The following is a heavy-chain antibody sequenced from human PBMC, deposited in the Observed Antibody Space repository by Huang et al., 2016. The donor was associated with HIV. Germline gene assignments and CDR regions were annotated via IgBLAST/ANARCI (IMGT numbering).Heavy chain of an antibody. CDR3: AAGVVPAADYYYYYGMDV. Sequence: QVQLVQSGAEVKKPGASVKVSCKASGYTFTGYSMHWVRQAPGQGREWMGWINPNSGGTNDAQKFQGRVTMTRVTSISTAYMELSRLRSDDTAVYYCAAGVVPAADYYYYYGMDVWGQGTTVTVSS. CDR1: GYTFTGYS. V-gene: IGHV1-2*02. J-gene: IGHJ6*02. D-gene: IGHD2-2*01. CDR2: INPNSGGT.